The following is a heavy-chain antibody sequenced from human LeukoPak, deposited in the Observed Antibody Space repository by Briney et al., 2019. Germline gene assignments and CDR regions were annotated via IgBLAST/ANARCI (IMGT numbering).Heavy chain of an antibody. J-gene: IGHJ4*02. CDR1: GFTFSDYY. V-gene: IGHV3-11*06. D-gene: IGHD5-18*01. Sequence: GGSLRLFCAASGFTFSDYYMSCIRQAPGKGAECVSYISSSSSYTNYADSVKGRFTISRDNAKNSLYLQMNSLRAEDTAVYYCARVNSFGFDYWGQGTLVTVSS. CDR2: ISSSSSYT. CDR3: ARVNSFGFDY.